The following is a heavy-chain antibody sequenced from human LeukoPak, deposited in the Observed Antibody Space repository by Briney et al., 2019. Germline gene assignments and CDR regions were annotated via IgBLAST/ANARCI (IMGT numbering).Heavy chain of an antibody. CDR1: GFTFNSYA. CDR2: ISGSGGGT. V-gene: IGHV3-23*01. D-gene: IGHD4-11*01. Sequence: PGGSLRLSCAASGFTFNSYAMSWVRQAPEKGLEWVATISGSGGGTYYADSVKGRFTISRDDSKNTLYLQMNSLRAEDTAVYYCAKDLHDYGNYVGWFDSWGQGTLVTVSS. CDR3: AKDLHDYGNYVGWFDS. J-gene: IGHJ5*01.